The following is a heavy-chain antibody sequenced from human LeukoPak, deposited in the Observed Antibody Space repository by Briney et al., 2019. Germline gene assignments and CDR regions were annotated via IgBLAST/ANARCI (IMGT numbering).Heavy chain of an antibody. D-gene: IGHD3-10*01. CDR3: AKDRVDGSGSQFDS. J-gene: IGHJ4*02. CDR1: GFTFSTYA. V-gene: IGHV3-23*01. CDR2: ISATGSTT. Sequence: AGGSLRLSCAASGFTFSTYAMTWVRQAPGKGLESVSLISATGSTTYYAESVKGRFTISRDNAMDTLYLQMNSLRADDTAVYYCAKDRVDGSGSQFDSWGQGSLVIVSS.